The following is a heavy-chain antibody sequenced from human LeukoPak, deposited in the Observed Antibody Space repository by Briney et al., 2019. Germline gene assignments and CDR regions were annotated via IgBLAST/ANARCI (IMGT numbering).Heavy chain of an antibody. CDR3: ARVRSIHMDYYYMDV. CDR2: INPNSGGT. V-gene: IGHV1-2*02. Sequence: ASVKVSCKASGYTFTGYYMHWVRQAPGQGLEWMGWINPNSGGTNYAQKFQGRVTMTTDTSISTAYMELSRLRSDDTAVYYCARVRSIHMDYYYMDVWGKGTTVTVSS. J-gene: IGHJ6*03. CDR1: GYTFTGYY.